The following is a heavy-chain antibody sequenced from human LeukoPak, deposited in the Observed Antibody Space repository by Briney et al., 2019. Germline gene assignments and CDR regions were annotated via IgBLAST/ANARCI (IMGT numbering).Heavy chain of an antibody. CDR1: GFTLSSYG. CDR2: IWYDGSNK. Sequence: PGGSLRLSCAASGFTLSSYGMHWVRQAPGKGLEWVAVIWYDGSNKYYADSVKGRFTISRDNSKNTLYLQMNSLRAEDTAVYYCARDRAVRTGYFDYWGQGTLLTVSS. J-gene: IGHJ4*02. D-gene: IGHD3-10*01. CDR3: ARDRAVRTGYFDY. V-gene: IGHV3-33*01.